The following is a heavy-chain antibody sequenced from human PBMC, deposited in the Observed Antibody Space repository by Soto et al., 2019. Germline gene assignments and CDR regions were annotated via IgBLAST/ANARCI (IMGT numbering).Heavy chain of an antibody. Sequence: QLQLQESGPGLVKPSETLSLTCTVSGGSISSSSYYWGWIRQPPGKGLEWIGSIYYSGRTYYNPSLKSRVTISVDTSKNQFSLKLSSVTAADTAVYYCASVRRGGYDSLRYYYGMDVWGQGTTVTVSS. CDR3: ASVRRGGYDSLRYYYGMDV. CDR1: GGSISSSSYY. J-gene: IGHJ6*02. CDR2: IYYSGRT. D-gene: IGHD5-12*01. V-gene: IGHV4-39*01.